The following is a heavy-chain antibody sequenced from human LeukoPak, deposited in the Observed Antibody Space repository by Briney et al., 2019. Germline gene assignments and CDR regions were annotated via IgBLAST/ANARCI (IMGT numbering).Heavy chain of an antibody. Sequence: VASVKVSCNSSGYTFTSYDINWVRQATGQGLEWMGWMNPNSGNTGYGQKFQGRVTMTRNTSISTAYKELSSLRSEGTAVYYCARVYSSSWYPRDYWGQGTLVTVSS. D-gene: IGHD6-13*01. J-gene: IGHJ4*02. CDR3: ARVYSSSWYPRDY. CDR1: GYTFTSYD. V-gene: IGHV1-8*01. CDR2: MNPNSGNT.